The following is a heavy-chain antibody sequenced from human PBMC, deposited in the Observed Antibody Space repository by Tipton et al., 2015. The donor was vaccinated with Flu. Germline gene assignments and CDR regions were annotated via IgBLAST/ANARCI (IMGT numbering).Heavy chain of an antibody. V-gene: IGHV1-18*01. D-gene: IGHD5-12*01. CDR1: GYTFTSYG. J-gene: IGHJ4*02. Sequence: QVQLVQSGAEVKKPGASVKVSCKASGYTFTSYGIRWVRHAPGQGLEWMGWNSAYNGNTNYAQKLQGRVTMTTDTSTSTAYMELRSLRSDVTAVFYCSRSPVVIVAPYCFDYWRQGTLVTVSS. CDR2: NSAYNGNT. CDR3: SRSPVVIVAPYCFDY.